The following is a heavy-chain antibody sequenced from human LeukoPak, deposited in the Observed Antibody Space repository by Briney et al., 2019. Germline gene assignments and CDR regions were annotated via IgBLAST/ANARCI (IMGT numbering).Heavy chain of an antibody. D-gene: IGHD3-22*01. V-gene: IGHV1-69*05. CDR3: ASGSSDDYYDSSGYLGY. Sequence: SVKVSCKASGGTFSSYAISWVRQAPGQGLAWMGGIIPIFGTANYAQKFQGRVTITTDESTSTAYMELSSLRSEDTAVYYCASGSSDDYYDSSGYLGYWGQGTLVTVSS. CDR2: IIPIFGTA. J-gene: IGHJ4*02. CDR1: GGTFSSYA.